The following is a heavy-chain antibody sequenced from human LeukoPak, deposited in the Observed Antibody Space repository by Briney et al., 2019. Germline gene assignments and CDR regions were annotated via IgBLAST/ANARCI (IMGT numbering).Heavy chain of an antibody. D-gene: IGHD1-26*01. CDR3: ARDGGSGSYSRGDDAFGI. CDR1: GYTFTGYY. V-gene: IGHV1-2*02. CDR2: INPNSGGT. J-gene: IGHJ3*02. Sequence: ASVKVSCKASGYTFTGYYMHWVRQAPGQGLEWMGWINPNSGGTNYAQKFQGRVTMTRDTSISTAYMELSRLRSDDTAVYYCARDGGSGSYSRGDDAFGIWGQGTMVTVSS.